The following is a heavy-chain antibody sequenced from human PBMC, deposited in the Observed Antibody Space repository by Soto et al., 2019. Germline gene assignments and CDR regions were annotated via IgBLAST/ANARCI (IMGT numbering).Heavy chain of an antibody. V-gene: IGHV1-46*01. CDR3: ARVPVGDYYARSGYTNAFDT. D-gene: IGHD3-22*01. J-gene: IGHJ3*02. Sequence: ASAKVSCKASGYTFTSYYMHWVRQAPGQGLEWMGIINPSGGSTSYAQKFQGRVNMTRDTSTSTGDMELSSLRSEDTAVYYCARVPVGDYYARSGYTNAFDTCG. CDR1: GYTFTSYY. CDR2: INPSGGST.